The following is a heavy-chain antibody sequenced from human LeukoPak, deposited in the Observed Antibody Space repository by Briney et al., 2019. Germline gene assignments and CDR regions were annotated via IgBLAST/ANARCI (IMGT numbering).Heavy chain of an antibody. CDR1: GFTFSSYS. Sequence: GGSLRLSCAASGFTFSSYSMNWVRQAPGKGLEWVSYISSSSSTIYYADSVKGRFTISRDNAKNLLYLQMNSLRAEDTAVYYCAKRPSYDSSRLYYFDYWGQGTLVTVSS. J-gene: IGHJ4*02. CDR2: ISSSSSTI. D-gene: IGHD3-22*01. CDR3: AKRPSYDSSRLYYFDY. V-gene: IGHV3-48*01.